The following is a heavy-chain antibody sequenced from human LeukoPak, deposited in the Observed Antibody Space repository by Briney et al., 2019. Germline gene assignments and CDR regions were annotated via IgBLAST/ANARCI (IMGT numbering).Heavy chain of an antibody. J-gene: IGHJ3*02. CDR1: GCTFSSYA. Sequence: SVKVSCKASGCTFSSYAISWVRQAPGQGLEWMGGIIPIFGTANYAQKFQGRVTITADESTSTAYMELSSLRSEDTAVYYCARMVFVTIAVAGTGAFDIWGQGTMVTVSS. V-gene: IGHV1-69*13. CDR2: IIPIFGTA. CDR3: ARMVFVTIAVAGTGAFDI. D-gene: IGHD6-19*01.